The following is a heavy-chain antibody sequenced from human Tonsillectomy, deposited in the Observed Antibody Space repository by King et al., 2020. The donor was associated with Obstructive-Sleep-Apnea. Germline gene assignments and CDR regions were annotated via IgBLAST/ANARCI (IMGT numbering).Heavy chain of an antibody. J-gene: IGHJ5*02. V-gene: IGHV3-30-3*01. CDR1: GFTFSTYA. CDR2: ISYDGSNK. D-gene: IGHD2-2*01. CDR3: ARDGPVVVPAAMPGFNWFDP. Sequence: VQLVESGGGVVQPGRSLRLSCAASGFTFSTYAMYWVRQAPGKGLEWVAVISYDGSNKYYADSVKGRFTISRDNSKNTLYLQMNSLRAEDTDVYYCARDGPVVVPAAMPGFNWFDPWGQGTLVIVSS.